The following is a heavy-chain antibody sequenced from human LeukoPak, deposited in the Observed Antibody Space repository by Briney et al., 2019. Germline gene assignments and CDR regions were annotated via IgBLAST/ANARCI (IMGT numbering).Heavy chain of an antibody. J-gene: IGHJ4*02. V-gene: IGHV4-31*03. D-gene: IGHD4-17*01. CDR1: GGSISSGGYY. CDR2: IYYSGST. Sequence: SETLSLTCTVSGGSISSGGYYWSWIRQHPGKGLEGIGYIYYSGSTYYNPSLKSRVTISVDTSKTQFSLKMSSVTAADTAVYYCARCGKDGDYVQNWGQGTLVTVSS. CDR3: ARCGKDGDYVQN.